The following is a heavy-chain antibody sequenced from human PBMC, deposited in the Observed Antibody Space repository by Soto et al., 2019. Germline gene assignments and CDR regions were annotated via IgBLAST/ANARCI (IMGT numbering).Heavy chain of an antibody. D-gene: IGHD3-22*01. J-gene: IGHJ1*01. CDR2: ISYDGSNK. CDR3: ARGYYYDLVGYFQH. V-gene: IGHV3-30*03. Sequence: PGGSLRLSCAASVFTFSSYGMHWVRQAPGKGLEWVAVISYDGSNKYYADSVKGRFTISRDNSKNTLYLQMNSLRAEDTAVYYCARGYYYDLVGYFQHWGQGTLVTVSS. CDR1: VFTFSSYG.